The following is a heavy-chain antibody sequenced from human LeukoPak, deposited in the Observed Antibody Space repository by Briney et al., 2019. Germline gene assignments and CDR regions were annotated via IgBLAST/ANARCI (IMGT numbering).Heavy chain of an antibody. V-gene: IGHV3-23*01. D-gene: IGHD5-18*01. J-gene: IGHJ4*02. CDR3: AKAPANYVDTAMGTFDY. Sequence: PGGSLRLSCAASGFNFGSYSMTWVRQAPGKGLEWVSVMSADSATTFYADSVKGRFTISRDNSKNTLYLQMNSLRAEDTAVYYCAKAPANYVDTAMGTFDYWGQGTLVTVSS. CDR2: MSADSATT. CDR1: GFNFGSYS.